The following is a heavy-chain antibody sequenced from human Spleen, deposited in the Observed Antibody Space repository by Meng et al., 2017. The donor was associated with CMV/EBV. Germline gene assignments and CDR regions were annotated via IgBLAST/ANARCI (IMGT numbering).Heavy chain of an antibody. Sequence: LSLACTVSGASLPCGGYYWGCLRQPPGKGLECLGYIYYTARTNYPPSLKSRVSISVDTSQNQFSLRLNSVTAADTAVYYCVRDHDLWGRGTLVTVSS. CDR2: IYYTART. V-gene: IGHV4-31*03. CDR3: VRDHDL. CDR1: GASLPCGGYY. J-gene: IGHJ5*02.